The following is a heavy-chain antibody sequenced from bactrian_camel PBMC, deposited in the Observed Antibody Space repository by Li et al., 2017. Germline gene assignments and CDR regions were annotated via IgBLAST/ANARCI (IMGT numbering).Heavy chain of an antibody. CDR3: GAGNPEWVTCARYEFNY. D-gene: IGHD3*01. V-gene: IGHV3S1*01. CDR2: INASGGRT. CDR1: GYTFSRGC. Sequence: HVQLVESGGGSVQAGGSLRLSCAASAASGYTFSRGCMGWFRQSHGQEREGVAAINASGGRTAYRNSVKGRFTISQVNAKNTLSLQMNRLKPEDTAMYYCGAGNPEWVTCARYEFNYQGQGTQVTVS. J-gene: IGHJ4*01.